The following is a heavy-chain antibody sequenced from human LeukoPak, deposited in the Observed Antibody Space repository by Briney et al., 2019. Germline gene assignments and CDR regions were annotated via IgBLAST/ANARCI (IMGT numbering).Heavy chain of an antibody. V-gene: IGHV3-30*18. J-gene: IGHJ6*04. D-gene: IGHD3-10*02. Sequence: PGGSLRLSCAASGFKFRSYGMHWVRQAPGEGLGWVALISFDESNKYYLDSVKGRFTISRDNAKNSLYLQMNSLRAEDTAVYYCAELGITMIGGVWGKGITVTISS. CDR3: AELGITMIGGV. CDR1: GFKFRSYG. CDR2: ISFDESNK.